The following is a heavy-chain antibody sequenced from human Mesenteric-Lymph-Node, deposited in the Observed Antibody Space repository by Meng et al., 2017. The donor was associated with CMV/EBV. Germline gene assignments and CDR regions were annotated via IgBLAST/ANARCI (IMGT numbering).Heavy chain of an antibody. CDR1: GFSFSNAW. D-gene: IGHD4-17*01. CDR2: IKSKTDGGTT. J-gene: IGHJ4*02. V-gene: IGHV3-15*01. CDR3: AADLTTVTTGDY. Sequence: GGSLRLSCAASGFSFSNAWMSWVRQAPGKGLEWVGRIKSKTDGGTTDYAAPVKGRFTISRDDSKNTLYLQMNSLKNEDPAVYYCAADLTTVTTGDYWGQGTLVTVSS.